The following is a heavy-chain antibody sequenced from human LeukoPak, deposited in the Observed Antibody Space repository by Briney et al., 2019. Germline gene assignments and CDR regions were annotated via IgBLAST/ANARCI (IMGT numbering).Heavy chain of an antibody. D-gene: IGHD3-16*01. CDR2: ISWDGGST. V-gene: IGHV3-43D*03. CDR3: AKDIGADSGHWGPVDY. Sequence: GGSLRLSCAASGFTFDDYAMHWVRQAPGKGLEWVSLISWDGGSTYYADSVKGRFTISRDNSKNSLYLQMNSLRAEDTASYYCAKDIGADSGHWGPVDYWGQGTLVTVSS. J-gene: IGHJ4*02. CDR1: GFTFDDYA.